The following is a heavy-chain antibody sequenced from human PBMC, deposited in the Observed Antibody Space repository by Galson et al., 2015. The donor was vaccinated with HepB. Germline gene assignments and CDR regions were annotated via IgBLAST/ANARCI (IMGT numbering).Heavy chain of an antibody. J-gene: IGHJ6*03. CDR2: INPSDGGT. D-gene: IGHD6-6*01. Sequence: SVKVSCKASGYTFTNYHMHWVRQAPGQGLGWMGIINPSDGGTGYADKFQGRVTMASDTSTSTVYMELSSLRSEDTALYYCARDAQEQLVPNYYFYMDVWGKGTTVTVSS. CDR3: ARDAQEQLVPNYYFYMDV. CDR1: GYTFTNYH. V-gene: IGHV1-46*01.